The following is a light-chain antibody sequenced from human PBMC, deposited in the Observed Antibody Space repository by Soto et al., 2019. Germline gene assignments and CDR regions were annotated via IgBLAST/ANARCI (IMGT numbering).Light chain of an antibody. V-gene: IGKV3-20*01. CDR3: QQYGSSPSIT. CDR2: GAS. J-gene: IGKJ5*01. CDR1: QSVSSSY. Sequence: EIVLTQSPGTLSLSPGERATLSCRASQSVSSSYLAWHQQKPGQAPRLLIYGASSRATGIPDRFSGSGSVTDFTLTISRLEPEDFAVYYYQQYGSSPSITFGQGTRLEIK.